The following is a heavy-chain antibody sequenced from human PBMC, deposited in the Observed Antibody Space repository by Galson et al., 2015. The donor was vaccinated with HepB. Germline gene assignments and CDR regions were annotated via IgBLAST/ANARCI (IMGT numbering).Heavy chain of an antibody. J-gene: IGHJ6*03. CDR3: AKAPSEVGAAYYYYYMDV. V-gene: IGHV3-9*01. D-gene: IGHD1-26*01. Sequence: SLRLSCAASGFTFDDYAMHWVRQAPGKGLEWVSGISWNSGSIGYADSVKGRFTISRDNAKNSLYLQMNSLRAEDTALYYCAKAPSEVGAAYYYYYMDVWGKGTTVTVSS. CDR1: GFTFDDYA. CDR2: ISWNSGSI.